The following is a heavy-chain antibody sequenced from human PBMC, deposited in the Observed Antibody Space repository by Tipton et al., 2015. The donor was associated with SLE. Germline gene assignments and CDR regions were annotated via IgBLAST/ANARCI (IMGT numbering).Heavy chain of an antibody. CDR1: GGSISSSSYY. J-gene: IGHJ6*03. CDR3: ARDATQIAAARWGNYYMDV. Sequence: TPPLTCTVSGGSISSSSYYWGWIRQPPGKGLEWIGSIYYSGSTNYNPSLKSRVTISVDTSKNQFSLKLNSVTAADTAVYYCARDATQIAAARWGNYYMDVWGKGTTVTVSS. CDR2: IYYSGST. D-gene: IGHD6-13*01. V-gene: IGHV4-39*07.